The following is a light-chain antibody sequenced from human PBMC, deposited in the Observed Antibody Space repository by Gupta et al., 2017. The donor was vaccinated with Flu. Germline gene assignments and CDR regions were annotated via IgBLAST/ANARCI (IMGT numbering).Light chain of an antibody. CDR1: QGISSF. CDR3: QQFNSYPLT. V-gene: IGKV1-9*01. CDR2: AAS. J-gene: IGKJ4*01. Sequence: DIQLTQSPSFLSASVGDRVTITCRASQGISSFLAWYQQKPGKAPNFLIYAASTLQSEVPSRFSGSGSGTEFTLTISSLQPEDFATYYCQQFNSYPLTFGGGTKVEIK.